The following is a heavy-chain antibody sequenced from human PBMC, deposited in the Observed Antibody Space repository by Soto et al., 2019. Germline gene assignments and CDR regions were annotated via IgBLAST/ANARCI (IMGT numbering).Heavy chain of an antibody. CDR3: AKDSLYSSSWYYYGMDV. J-gene: IGHJ6*02. CDR1: GFTFGSYA. CDR2: INHNGVSK. V-gene: IGHV3-64*04. Sequence: GGSLRISCSASGFTFGSYAFHWVRQAPGKGLEYVSAINHNGVSKYYADSVKGRFTISRDNSKNTLYLQMNSLRAEDTAVYYCAKDSLYSSSWYYYGMDVWGQGTTVTVSS. D-gene: IGHD6-13*01.